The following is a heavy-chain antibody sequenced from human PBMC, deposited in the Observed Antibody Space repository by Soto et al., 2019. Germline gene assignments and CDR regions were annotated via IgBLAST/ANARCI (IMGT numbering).Heavy chain of an antibody. CDR1: GGSISSYY. CDR3: ARVAGTTGYYYYYMDV. V-gene: IGHV4-59*01. J-gene: IGHJ6*03. Sequence: SETLSLTCTVSGGSISSYYWSWIRQPPGKGLERIGYIDYSGSTNYNPSLKSRVTISVDTSKNQFSLKLSTVTAADTAVYYCARVAGTTGYYYYYMDVWGKGTTVTVSS. D-gene: IGHD6-19*01. CDR2: IDYSGST.